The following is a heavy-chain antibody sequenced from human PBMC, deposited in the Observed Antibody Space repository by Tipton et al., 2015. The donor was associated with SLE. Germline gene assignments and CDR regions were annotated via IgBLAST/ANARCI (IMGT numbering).Heavy chain of an antibody. J-gene: IGHJ4*02. V-gene: IGHV4-39*01. Sequence: TLSLTCTVSDGSISSSGYYWGLIRQPPGKGLEWIGSIYYSGSTYYNPSLKSRVTISVDTSKNQFSLKLSSVTAADTAVYYCAGWMYQLLYGVDYWGQGTLVTVSS. D-gene: IGHD2-2*02. CDR1: DGSISSSGYY. CDR2: IYYSGST. CDR3: AGWMYQLLYGVDY.